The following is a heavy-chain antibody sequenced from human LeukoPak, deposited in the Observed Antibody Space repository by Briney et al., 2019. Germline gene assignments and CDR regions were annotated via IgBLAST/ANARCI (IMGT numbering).Heavy chain of an antibody. CDR2: IYYSGST. CDR1: GGSISIYY. CDR3: ARTTEGGYTYDYFYYYYMDV. D-gene: IGHD5-18*01. V-gene: IGHV4-59*01. J-gene: IGHJ6*03. Sequence: PSETLSLTCTVSGGSISIYYWSWIRQPPGKGLEWIGYIYYSGSTNHNPSLKSRVTISVDSSKNQFSLKLSSVTAADTAVYYCARTTEGGYTYDYFYYYYMDVWGKGTTVTISS.